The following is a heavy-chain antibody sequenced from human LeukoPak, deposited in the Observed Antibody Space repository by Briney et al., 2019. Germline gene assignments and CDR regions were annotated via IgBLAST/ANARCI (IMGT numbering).Heavy chain of an antibody. CDR2: ISSSSNYK. V-gene: IGHV3-21*06. Sequence: GGSLRLSCAASGFTFSSYDMNWVRQAPGKGLEWVSSISSSSNYKHYADSMKGRFTISRDNAKNLLYLQMNSLRVEDTAVYYCARGTGFIQTAMMDFWGQGILVTVSS. J-gene: IGHJ4*02. CDR3: ARGTGFIQTAMMDF. D-gene: IGHD3-16*02. CDR1: GFTFSSYD.